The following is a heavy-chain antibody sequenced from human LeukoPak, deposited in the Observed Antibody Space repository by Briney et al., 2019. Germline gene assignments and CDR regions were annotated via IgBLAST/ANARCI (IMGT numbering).Heavy chain of an antibody. CDR1: GYNFTTYA. CDR3: ARTSGSGSFYTN. D-gene: IGHD3-10*01. J-gene: IGHJ4*02. CDR2: IIAGTGIT. V-gene: IGHV1-3*01. Sequence: ASVKVSCKASGYNFTTYAIHWVRQAPGQRLEWMGWIIAGTGITQYSQKFQGRVTFTRDTSANAAYMEVSSLRSEDAALYFCARTSGSGSFYTNWGQGNLVTVSS.